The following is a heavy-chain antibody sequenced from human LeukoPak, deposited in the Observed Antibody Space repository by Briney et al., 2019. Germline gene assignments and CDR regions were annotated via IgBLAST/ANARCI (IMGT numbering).Heavy chain of an antibody. D-gene: IGHD3-10*01. Sequence: SVKVSCKASGGTFSSYAISWVRQAPGQGLEWMGRIIPILGIANYAQKFQGRVTITADKSTSTAYMELSSLGSEDTAVYYCARDPYYYGSGIYWGQGTLVTVSS. CDR3: ARDPYYYGSGIY. V-gene: IGHV1-69*04. CDR2: IIPILGIA. J-gene: IGHJ4*02. CDR1: GGTFSSYA.